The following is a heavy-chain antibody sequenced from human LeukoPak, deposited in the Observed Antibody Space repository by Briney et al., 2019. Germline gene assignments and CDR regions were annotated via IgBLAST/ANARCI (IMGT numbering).Heavy chain of an antibody. V-gene: IGHV3-74*01. Sequence: GGSLRLSCAASGFTFRSSWMHWVRQAPGKGLVWVSHINNDGSSTSYADSVKGRFTISRDNAKNTLYLQMNSLRADDTAVYYCARVPYSSGWYPPDYWGQGTLVTVSS. CDR3: ARVPYSSGWYPPDY. D-gene: IGHD6-19*01. CDR1: GFTFRSSW. CDR2: INNDGSST. J-gene: IGHJ4*02.